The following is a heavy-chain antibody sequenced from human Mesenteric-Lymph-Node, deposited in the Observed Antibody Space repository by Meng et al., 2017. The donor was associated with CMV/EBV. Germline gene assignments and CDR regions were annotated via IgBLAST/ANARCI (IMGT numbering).Heavy chain of an antibody. CDR2: INPNSGDT. CDR1: GYTFTSYG. CDR3: AKDGAFCGGDCYFD. V-gene: IGHV1-2*02. J-gene: IGHJ4*02. D-gene: IGHD2-21*01. Sequence: ASVKVSCKASGYTFTSYGISWVRQAPGQGLEWMGWINPNSGDTNYAQKFQDRVTMTRDTSISTAHMELSRLRSDDTAVYYCAKDGAFCGGDCYFDWGQGTLVTVSS.